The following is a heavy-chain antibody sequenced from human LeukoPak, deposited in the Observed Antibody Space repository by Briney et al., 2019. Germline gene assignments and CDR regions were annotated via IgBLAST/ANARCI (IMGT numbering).Heavy chain of an antibody. D-gene: IGHD3-22*01. CDR2: IIPIFGTA. Sequence: SVKVSCKASGGTFSSYAISWVRQAPGQGLEWMGGIIPIFGTANYAQKFQGRVTITTDESTSTAYMELSSLRSEDTAVYYCARESRHDSSGYFPYYYYCYMDVWGKGTTVTVSS. CDR1: GGTFSSYA. V-gene: IGHV1-69*05. J-gene: IGHJ6*03. CDR3: ARESRHDSSGYFPYYYYCYMDV.